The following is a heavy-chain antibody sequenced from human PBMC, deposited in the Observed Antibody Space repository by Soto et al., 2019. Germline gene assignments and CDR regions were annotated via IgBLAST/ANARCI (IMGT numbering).Heavy chain of an antibody. CDR2: ISSSSSTI. D-gene: IGHD3-10*01. J-gene: IGHJ4*02. CDR1: GFTFSSYS. CDR3: ARAVMVRGVTSLFDY. Sequence: GGSLRLSCAASGFTFSSYSMNWVRQAPGKGLEWVSYISSSSSTIYYADSVKGRFTISRDNAKNSLYLQMNSLRAEDTAVYYCARAVMVRGVTSLFDYWGQGTLVTVSS. V-gene: IGHV3-48*01.